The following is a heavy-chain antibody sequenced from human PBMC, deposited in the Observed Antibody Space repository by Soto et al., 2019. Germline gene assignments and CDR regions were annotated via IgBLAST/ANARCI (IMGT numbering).Heavy chain of an antibody. CDR2: IIPIFGTA. V-gene: IGHV1-69*05. CDR3: VKGPAASSAFDY. J-gene: IGHJ4*02. CDR1: GGTFSSYA. Sequence: ASVKVSCRDSGGTFSSYAISSVRQAPGQGLEWMGGIIPIFGTANYAQKFQGRFTISRDNSKNTLYLQMSSLRAEDTAVYYCVKGPAASSAFDYWGQGTLVTVSS. D-gene: IGHD6-13*01.